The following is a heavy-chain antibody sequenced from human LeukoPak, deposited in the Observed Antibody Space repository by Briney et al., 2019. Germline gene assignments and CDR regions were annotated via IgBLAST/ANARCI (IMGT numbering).Heavy chain of an antibody. CDR3: ANFVEYCSSTSCYLGGGADY. V-gene: IGHV3-74*01. Sequence: PGGSLRLSCAASGFTFSSYWMHWVRQAPGKGLVWVSRTNSDGSSTSYADSVKGRFTISRDDAKNTLYLQMNSLRAEDTAVYYCANFVEYCSSTSCYLGGGADYWGQGTLVTVSS. J-gene: IGHJ4*02. CDR1: GFTFSSYW. D-gene: IGHD2-2*01. CDR2: TNSDGSST.